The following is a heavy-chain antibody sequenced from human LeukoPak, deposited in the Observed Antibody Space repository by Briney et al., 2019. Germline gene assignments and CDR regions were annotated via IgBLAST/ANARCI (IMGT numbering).Heavy chain of an antibody. V-gene: IGHV4-39*07. Sequence: SETLSLTCTVSGGSISSSSYYWGWIRQPPGKGLEWIGSIYYSGSTYYNPSLKSRVTISVDKSKNQFSLKLSSVTAADTAVYYCARDQSSRRELYYYYYMDVWGKGTTVTVSS. CDR2: IYYSGST. D-gene: IGHD6-13*01. CDR3: ARDQSSRRELYYYYYMDV. J-gene: IGHJ6*03. CDR1: GGSISSSSYY.